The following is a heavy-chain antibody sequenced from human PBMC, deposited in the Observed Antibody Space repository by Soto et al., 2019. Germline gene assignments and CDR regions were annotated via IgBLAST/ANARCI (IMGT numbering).Heavy chain of an antibody. D-gene: IGHD1-20*01. CDR2: IYYSGST. J-gene: IGHJ4*02. CDR3: ARSNNKREVEY. CDR1: GGSISSYY. Sequence: SETLSLTCTVSGGSISSYYWSWIRQPPGKGLEWIGYIYYSGSTNYNPSLKSRVTISVDTSKNQFSLKLSSVTAADTAVYYCARSNNKREVEYWGQGTLVTVSS. V-gene: IGHV4-59*01.